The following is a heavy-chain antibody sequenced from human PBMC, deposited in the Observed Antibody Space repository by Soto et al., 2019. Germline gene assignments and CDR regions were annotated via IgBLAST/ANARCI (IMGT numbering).Heavy chain of an antibody. D-gene: IGHD3-16*01. CDR3: ARAAYGHGSDV. V-gene: IGHV3-72*01. Sequence: EMQMVESGGGLVQPGGSLRLSCAASGFTFSDHYMDWVRQAPGKGLEWVGRITNKIDGYTTSYAASVEGRFIVSRDDSRNSLFLQRNNLKMEDTAVYFFARAAYGHGSDVWGQGSTVIVSS. CDR1: GFTFSDHY. CDR2: ITNKIDGYTT. J-gene: IGHJ6*02.